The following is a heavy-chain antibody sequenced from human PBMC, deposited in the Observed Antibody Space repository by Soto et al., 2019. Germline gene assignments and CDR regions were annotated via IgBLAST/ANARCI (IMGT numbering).Heavy chain of an antibody. CDR2: IYFDGITT. CDR3: ARGGAMGVDY. D-gene: IGHD1-26*01. CDR1: GFTFNTHW. J-gene: IGHJ4*02. Sequence: GGSLRLSCTASGFTFNTHWMHWVRQAPGKGLVWVSRIYFDGITTNYAGSVKGRLTVSRDNAKNTVYLHVNTLRDGDTAVYYCARGGAMGVDYWGQGTLVTVPS. V-gene: IGHV3-74*01.